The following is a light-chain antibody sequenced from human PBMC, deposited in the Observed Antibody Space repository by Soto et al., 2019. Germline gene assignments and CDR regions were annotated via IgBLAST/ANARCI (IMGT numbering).Light chain of an antibody. CDR2: DAS. Sequence: DIQMTQSPSTLSASVGDRVTITGRASQSISTWLAWYQQEPGTAPKLLIYDASSLESCVPSRFSGSGSGTEFTLTIRGLQPDDFATYYCQQFDTFSPSFGPGTTVHIK. CDR3: QQFDTFSPS. J-gene: IGKJ3*01. V-gene: IGKV1-5*01. CDR1: QSISTW.